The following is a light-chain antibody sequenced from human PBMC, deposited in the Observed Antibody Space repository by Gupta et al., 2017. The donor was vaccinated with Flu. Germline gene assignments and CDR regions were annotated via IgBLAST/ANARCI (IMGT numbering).Light chain of an antibody. Sequence: VMTQTPLSSPVTLGQPASISCRSSQSIVDSDGNTYLSWLQQRPGRPPRLLLYKIANRFSGVPDRRSGSGAGGDFTLKISRVEAEDVGVSYCMQATQFTKTFGQGTKLEIK. CDR1: QSIVDSDGNTY. CDR2: KIA. CDR3: MQATQFTKT. V-gene: IGKV2-24*01. J-gene: IGKJ2*01.